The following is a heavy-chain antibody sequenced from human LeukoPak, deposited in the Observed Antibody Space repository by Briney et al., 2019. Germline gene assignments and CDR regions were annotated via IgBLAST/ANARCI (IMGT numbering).Heavy chain of an antibody. CDR2: ISRNNANT. D-gene: IGHD6-19*01. J-gene: IGHJ4*02. Sequence: ASVKVSCTASGYTFITYGISWVRQAPGQGLEWMGWISRNNANTNYAQELQGRVTLTTDTSTSTAYMELRSLRSDDTAVYYCARAHVIAVTGTFDYWGQGTLVTVSS. CDR3: ARAHVIAVTGTFDY. CDR1: GYTFITYG. V-gene: IGHV1-18*01.